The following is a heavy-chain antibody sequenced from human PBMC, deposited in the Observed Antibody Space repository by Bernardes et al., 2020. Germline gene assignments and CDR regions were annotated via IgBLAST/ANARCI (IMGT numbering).Heavy chain of an antibody. Sequence: GGSLRLSCAAFRLTFSSREMNWVRQAPGKGLEWVSYISSSGRTIHYADSVKGRFTISRDNAKDSLYQQMNSLRVEDTAVYYCARGGFDCGGDCSSGYYFDDWGQGTLVTVSS. V-gene: IGHV3-48*03. D-gene: IGHD2-21*02. CDR3: ARGGFDCGGDCSSGYYFDD. CDR2: ISSSGRTI. CDR1: RLTFSSRE. J-gene: IGHJ4*02.